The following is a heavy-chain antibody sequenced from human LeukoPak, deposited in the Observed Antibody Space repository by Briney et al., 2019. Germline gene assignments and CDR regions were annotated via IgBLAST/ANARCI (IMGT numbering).Heavy chain of an antibody. CDR2: IFPGGSDT. Sequence: GESLKISCQISGYKFVSYWIGWVRQMPGKGLEWMGIIFPGGSDTRYSPSFEGQVTISADRSNNTAYLQWRSLEASDTTIYYCARRIFGGGGYAFDIWGQGTVVTVSS. D-gene: IGHD3-16*01. CDR3: ARRIFGGGGYAFDI. J-gene: IGHJ3*02. V-gene: IGHV5-51*01. CDR1: GYKFVSYW.